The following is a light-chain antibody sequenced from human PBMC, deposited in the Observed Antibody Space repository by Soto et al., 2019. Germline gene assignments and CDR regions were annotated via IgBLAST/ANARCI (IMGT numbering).Light chain of an antibody. CDR3: QQSYSIPIT. CDR2: AAS. CDR1: QSISSY. J-gene: IGKJ5*01. V-gene: IGKV1-39*01. Sequence: DIQMTQSPSSLSASVGDRVTITCRAGQSISSYLNWYQQKPGIAPKLLIYAASSLQSGVPSRFSGSGSGTDFTLSISSLQPEDFATYYCQQSYSIPITFGQGTRLEIK.